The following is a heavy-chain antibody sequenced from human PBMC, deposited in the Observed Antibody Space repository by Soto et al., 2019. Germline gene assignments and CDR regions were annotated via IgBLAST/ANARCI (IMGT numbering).Heavy chain of an antibody. CDR2: VNAGNDNT. Sequence: QVHLVQSGAEVKKPGASVKVSCKTSGYTFTNNVIHWVRQAPGQRLEWMGWVNAGNDNTKWSREFQGRLTLTKDTSATTAYMELSSLTSEVTAIYFWAREVPYGYSRFDYWGQGTLVTVSS. CDR3: AREVPYGYSRFDY. D-gene: IGHD5-18*01. CDR1: GYTFTNNV. J-gene: IGHJ4*02. V-gene: IGHV1-3*01.